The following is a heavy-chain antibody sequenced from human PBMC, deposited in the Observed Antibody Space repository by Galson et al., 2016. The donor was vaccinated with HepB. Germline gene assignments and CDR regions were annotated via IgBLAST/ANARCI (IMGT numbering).Heavy chain of an antibody. CDR3: AIDRVGVGSLEN. J-gene: IGHJ4*02. D-gene: IGHD1-26*01. V-gene: IGHV1-24*01. CDR2: FDPEEAET. Sequence: SVKVSCKVSGYTLTDLSMHWVRQTPRKGLEWMGGFDPEEAETIYAQKFQGRVSMTEDTSTDTAYMELSGLRSEDTAVYCCAIDRVGVGSLENWGQGTLVTVSS. CDR1: GYTLTDLS.